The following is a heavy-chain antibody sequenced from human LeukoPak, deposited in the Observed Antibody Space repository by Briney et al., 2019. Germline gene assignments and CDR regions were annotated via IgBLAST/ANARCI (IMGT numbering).Heavy chain of an antibody. CDR2: ISGSGGST. V-gene: IGHV3-23*01. J-gene: IGHJ4*02. D-gene: IGHD2-15*01. Sequence: GGSLRLSCAASGFTFSSYAMSWVRQAPGKGLEWVSAISGSGGSTYYADSVKGRFTISRDNSKNTLYLQMNSLRAEDTAVYYCARVSGQGGYYFDYWGQGTLVTVSS. CDR3: ARVSGQGGYYFDY. CDR1: GFTFSSYA.